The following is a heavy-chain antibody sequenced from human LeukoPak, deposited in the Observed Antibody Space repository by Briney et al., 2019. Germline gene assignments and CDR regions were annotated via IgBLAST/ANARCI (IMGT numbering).Heavy chain of an antibody. D-gene: IGHD4-17*01. CDR3: ARDVHGDYGSGWFDP. V-gene: IGHV1-69*05. CDR2: IMPLFGTA. CDR1: GGTFNNSA. J-gene: IGHJ5*02. Sequence: SVKVSCKSSGGTFNNSAISWVRQAPGQGLEWLGGIMPLFGTAGYAQKFQGRVTITKDESTRTVYLELTSLTSDDTAVYYCARDVHGDYGSGWFDPWGQGTLVSVSS.